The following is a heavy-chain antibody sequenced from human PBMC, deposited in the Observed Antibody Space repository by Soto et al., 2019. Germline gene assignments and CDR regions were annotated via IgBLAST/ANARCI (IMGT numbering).Heavy chain of an antibody. V-gene: IGHV3-33*01. D-gene: IGHD3-10*01. Sequence: GGSLRLSCAASGFTFSSYGMHWVRQAPGKGLEWVAVIWYVGSNKYYADSVKGRFTISRDNSKNTLYLQMNSLRAEDTAVYYCARVYGSGSYYLGLDYWGQGTLVTVSS. J-gene: IGHJ4*02. CDR2: IWYVGSNK. CDR1: GFTFSSYG. CDR3: ARVYGSGSYYLGLDY.